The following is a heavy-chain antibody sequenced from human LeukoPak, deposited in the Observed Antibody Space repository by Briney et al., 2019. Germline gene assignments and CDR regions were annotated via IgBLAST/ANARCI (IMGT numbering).Heavy chain of an antibody. CDR1: GYAFTGYY. CDR3: ARATSGWQLGRIDY. Sequence: EASVKVSCKASGYAFTGYYMHWVRQAPGQGLEWMGGIIPIFGTANYAQKFQGRVTITADESTSTAYMELSSLRSEDTAVYYCARATSGWQLGRIDYWGQGTLVTVSS. CDR2: IIPIFGTA. V-gene: IGHV1-69*13. D-gene: IGHD6-13*01. J-gene: IGHJ4*02.